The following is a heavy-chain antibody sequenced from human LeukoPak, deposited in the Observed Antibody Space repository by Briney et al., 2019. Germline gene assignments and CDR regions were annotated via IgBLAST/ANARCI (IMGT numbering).Heavy chain of an antibody. Sequence: GGSLRLSCAASGFTFSLYEMNWVRQAPVKGLEWVSYISSGGSAISYADSAKGRFTISRDSAKNSLYLQMNSLRAEDTAVYYCARASAIRTLDYWGQGTLVTVSA. D-gene: IGHD2-2*01. CDR2: ISSGGSAI. CDR3: ARASAIRTLDY. J-gene: IGHJ4*02. CDR1: GFTFSLYE. V-gene: IGHV3-48*03.